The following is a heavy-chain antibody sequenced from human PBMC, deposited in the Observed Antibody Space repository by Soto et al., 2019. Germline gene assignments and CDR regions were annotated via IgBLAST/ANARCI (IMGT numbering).Heavy chain of an antibody. J-gene: IGHJ4*02. CDR3: ARGGGSTVTNFGHYFDY. V-gene: IGHV4-34*01. Sequence: QVQLQQWGAGLLKPSETLSLTCAVYGGSFSGYYWSWIRQPPGKGLEWIGEINHSGSTNYNPSLKSRVTISVDTSKNQFYLKLSSVTAADTAVYYCARGGGSTVTNFGHYFDYWGQGTLVTVSS. D-gene: IGHD4-17*01. CDR2: INHSGST. CDR1: GGSFSGYY.